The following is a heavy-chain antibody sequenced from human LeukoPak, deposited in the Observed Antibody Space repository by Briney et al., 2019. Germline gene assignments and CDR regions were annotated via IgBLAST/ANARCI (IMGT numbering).Heavy chain of an antibody. J-gene: IGHJ6*02. D-gene: IGHD2-15*01. CDR2: INSRSSTI. Sequence: GGSLRPSCAASRFTFSNYGVNRVRQAPGKGLEWVSYINSRSSTIYYADSVKGRFTISRDNSKNTLFLQMNSLRAEDTAVYYCAKNLYCGGGSCYPSALGMDVWGQGTTVTVSS. CDR1: RFTFSNYG. CDR3: AKNLYCGGGSCYPSALGMDV. V-gene: IGHV3-48*04.